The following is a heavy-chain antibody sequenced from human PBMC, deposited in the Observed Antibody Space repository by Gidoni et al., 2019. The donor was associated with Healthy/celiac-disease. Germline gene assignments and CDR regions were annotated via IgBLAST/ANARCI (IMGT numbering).Heavy chain of an antibody. CDR3: ATSGQGIEVRYPQYYYYYGMDV. D-gene: IGHD3-9*01. J-gene: IGHJ6*02. CDR1: GYTLTEVS. V-gene: IGHV1-24*01. Sequence: QVQLVQSGAEVKKPGASVKVSCKVSGYTLTEVSMHWVRQAPGKGLEWMGGFDPEDGETIYAQKFQGRVTMTEDTSTDTAYMELSSLRSEDTAVYYCATSGQGIEVRYPQYYYYYGMDVWGQGTTVTVSS. CDR2: FDPEDGET.